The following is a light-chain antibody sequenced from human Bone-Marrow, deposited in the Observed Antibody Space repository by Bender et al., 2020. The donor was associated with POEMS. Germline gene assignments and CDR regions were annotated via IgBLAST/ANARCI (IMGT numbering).Light chain of an antibody. Sequence: QSVVTQPPSLSEAPRQRVTISCSGSSSNIGNHGVNWYQQLPGAAPKLLIYYGDLLTPGVSDRFSASRSGTSASLAISELQSEDDALYYCSAWDDSLSGWVFGGGTKLTVL. J-gene: IGLJ3*02. CDR1: SSNIGNHG. V-gene: IGLV1-36*01. CDR3: SAWDDSLSGWV. CDR2: YGD.